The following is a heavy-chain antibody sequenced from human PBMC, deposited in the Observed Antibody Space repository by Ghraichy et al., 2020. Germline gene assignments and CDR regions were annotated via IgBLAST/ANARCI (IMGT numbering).Heavy chain of an antibody. Sequence: GESLNISCAASGFTFSSYAMSWVRQAPGKGLEWVSAIVGSGSSAYYADSVKGRFTISRDNSKNTLYLQMNSLRAEDTAVYYCAKEAVLMVFAIYYYGMDVWGQGTTVTVSS. D-gene: IGHD2-8*01. CDR2: IVGSGSSA. CDR3: AKEAVLMVFAIYYYGMDV. V-gene: IGHV3-23*01. CDR1: GFTFSSYA. J-gene: IGHJ6*02.